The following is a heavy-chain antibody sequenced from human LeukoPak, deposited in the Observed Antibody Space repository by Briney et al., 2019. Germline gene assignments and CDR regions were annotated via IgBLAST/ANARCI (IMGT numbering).Heavy chain of an antibody. CDR2: ISYDGSNK. Sequence: GRSLRLSCAASGFTFSSFAMHWVRQAPGKGLEWVAFISYDGSNKYYADSVKGRFTISRDNSKNTLYLQMNSLRPEDTAVYYCARDGSTSPTSGDWYFDLWGRGTLVTVSS. D-gene: IGHD6-6*01. J-gene: IGHJ2*01. CDR1: GFTFSSFA. CDR3: ARDGSTSPTSGDWYFDL. V-gene: IGHV3-30*04.